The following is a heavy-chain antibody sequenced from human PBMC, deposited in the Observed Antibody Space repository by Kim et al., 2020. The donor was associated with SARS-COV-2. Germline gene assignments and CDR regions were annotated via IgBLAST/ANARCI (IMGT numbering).Heavy chain of an antibody. CDR3: AKIRWDFTDYGMDV. J-gene: IGHJ6*01. CDR1: GFTFDDYA. Sequence: GGSLRLSCAASGFTFDDYAMHWVRQAPGKGLEWVSGISWNSGSIGYADSVKGRFTISRDNAKNSLYLQMNSLRAEDTALYYCAKIRWDFTDYGMDVWGKGPRSPSPQ. V-gene: IGHV3-9*01. D-gene: IGHD2-8*02. CDR2: ISWNSGSI.